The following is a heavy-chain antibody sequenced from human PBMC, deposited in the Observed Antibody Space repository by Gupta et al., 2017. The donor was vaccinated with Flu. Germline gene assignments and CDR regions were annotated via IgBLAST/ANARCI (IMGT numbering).Heavy chain of an antibody. CDR1: GGSISSSSYY. CDR3: ARLVCSSTSCYRGRSGWCDP. V-gene: IGHV4-39*01. Sequence: LQLQESGPGLVKHSGTLSLTCTVSGGSISSSSYYWGWTRQPPGKVLEWIGSIYYSGSTYYNPSLESRVTISVDTSKNQFSLKLSSVTAADTAVYYCARLVCSSTSCYRGRSGWCDPWGQGTRVTVSS. CDR2: IYYSGST. J-gene: IGHJ5*02. D-gene: IGHD2-2*02.